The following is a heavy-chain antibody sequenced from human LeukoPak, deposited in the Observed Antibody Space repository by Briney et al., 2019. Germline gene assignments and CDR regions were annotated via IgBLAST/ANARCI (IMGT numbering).Heavy chain of an antibody. CDR2: INPSGGST. CDR1: GYTFTSYY. Sequence: GASVKVSCKASGYTFTSYYMHWVRQAPGQGLEWMGIINPSGGSTSYAQKFQGRVTMTRDMSMSTVYMELSSLRSEDTAVYYCARESGSGYYLQNFDYWGQGTLVTVSS. J-gene: IGHJ4*02. D-gene: IGHD3-22*01. V-gene: IGHV1-46*01. CDR3: ARESGSGYYLQNFDY.